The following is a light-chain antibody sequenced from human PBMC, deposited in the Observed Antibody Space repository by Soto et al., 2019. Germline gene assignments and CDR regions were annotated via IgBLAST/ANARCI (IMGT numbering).Light chain of an antibody. V-gene: IGKV3-20*01. Sequence: EIVLTQSPGTLSLSPGERATLSCRASQRVGSSYLAWYQHKPDQAPRLLIYGASGRATGTPDRFSGSGSGTDFTLTISRLEPEDFAVYYCQQYEKSPKTFGQGTKVDIK. CDR3: QQYEKSPKT. CDR2: GAS. CDR1: QRVGSSY. J-gene: IGKJ1*01.